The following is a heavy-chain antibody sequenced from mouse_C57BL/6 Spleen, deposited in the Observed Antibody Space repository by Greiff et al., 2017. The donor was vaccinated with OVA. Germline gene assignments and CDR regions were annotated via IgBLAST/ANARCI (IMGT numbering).Heavy chain of an antibody. Sequence: VKLMESGAELVKPGASVKLSCKASGYTFTEYTIHWVKQRSGQGLEWIGWFYPGSGSIKYNEKFKDKATLTADKSSSTVYMELSRLTSEDSAVYFCARHEERAQGRAWFAYWGQGTLVTVSA. J-gene: IGHJ3*01. CDR1: GYTFTEYT. V-gene: IGHV1-62-2*01. CDR3: ARHEERAQGRAWFAY. CDR2: FYPGSGSI.